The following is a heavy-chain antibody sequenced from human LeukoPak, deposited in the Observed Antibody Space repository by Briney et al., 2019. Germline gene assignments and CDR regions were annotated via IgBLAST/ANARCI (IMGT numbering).Heavy chain of an antibody. D-gene: IGHD2-21*02. Sequence: QTGGSLRLSCAASGFTVSSNYMSWVRQPPGKGLEWVSFIYSGGSTYYADSVKGRFTISRHNSKNTLYLQMNSLRAEDTAVYYCARDPYCGGDCYRPNYYYYGMDVWGQGTTVTVSS. CDR2: IYSGGST. CDR3: ARDPYCGGDCYRPNYYYYGMDV. CDR1: GFTVSSNY. J-gene: IGHJ6*02. V-gene: IGHV3-53*04.